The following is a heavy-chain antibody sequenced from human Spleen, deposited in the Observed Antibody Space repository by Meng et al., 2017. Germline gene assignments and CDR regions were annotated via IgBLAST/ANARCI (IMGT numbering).Heavy chain of an antibody. CDR3: ARARSYYENSGYPVIDY. CDR2: IDNSGRT. CDR1: GGSISSNNW. J-gene: IGHJ4*02. Sequence: AQLQAAGPGLVKPSGTLSLPCRVPGGSISSNNWWTWVPQPPGKGLEWIGEIDNSGRTNYNPSLKSRVTISIDKSKNYFSLKLSSVTAADTALYYCARARSYYENSGYPVIDYWGQGTLVTVSS. V-gene: IGHV4-4*02. D-gene: IGHD3-22*01.